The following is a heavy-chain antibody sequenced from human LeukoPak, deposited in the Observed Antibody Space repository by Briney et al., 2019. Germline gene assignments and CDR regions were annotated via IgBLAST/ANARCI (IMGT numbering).Heavy chain of an antibody. J-gene: IGHJ4*02. CDR2: IWTDGGT. Sequence: SETLSLTCTVSGGSISSGNYSWSWVRQPAGKGLEWIGRIWTDGGTCYKPSLKSRVTISIDTSKNQFSLRLSSVTAADTADYYCARGRDGRAYQFKGFDYWGQGTLVTVSS. V-gene: IGHV4-61*02. CDR1: GGSISSGNYS. CDR3: ARGRDGRAYQFKGFDY. D-gene: IGHD3-16*01.